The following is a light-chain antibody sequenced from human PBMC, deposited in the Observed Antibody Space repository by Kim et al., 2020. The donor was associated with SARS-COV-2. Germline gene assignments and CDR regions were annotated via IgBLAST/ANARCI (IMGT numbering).Light chain of an antibody. CDR3: QQSHRSPWT. J-gene: IGKJ1*01. V-gene: IGKV1-39*01. Sequence: DIQMTQSPSSLSASVGDRVTVTCRASQSIGNELHWYQQKPGKAPKLLIYSASNFQSGVPSRFSGSGSWTDFSLIISSLQPEDFATYYCQQSHRSPWTFGQGTKVDIK. CDR2: SAS. CDR1: QSIGNE.